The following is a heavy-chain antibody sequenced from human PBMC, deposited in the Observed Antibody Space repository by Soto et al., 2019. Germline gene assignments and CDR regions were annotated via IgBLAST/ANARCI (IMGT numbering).Heavy chain of an antibody. D-gene: IGHD3-22*01. V-gene: IGHV3-33*01. CDR2: IWYDGSNK. CDR1: GFTFSSYG. Sequence: QVQLVESGGGVVQPGRSLRLSCAASGFTFSSYGMHWVRQAPGKGLEWVAVIWYDGSNKYYADSVKGRFTISRDNSKNTPYLQMNSLRAEDTAVYYCAREGYYDSSGYFDSPLAYFDLWGRGTLVTVSS. J-gene: IGHJ2*01. CDR3: AREGYYDSSGYFDSPLAYFDL.